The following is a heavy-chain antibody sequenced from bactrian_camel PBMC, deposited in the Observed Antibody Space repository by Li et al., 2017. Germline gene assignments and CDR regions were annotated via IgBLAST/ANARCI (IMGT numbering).Heavy chain of an antibody. D-gene: IGHD2*01. Sequence: HVQLVESGGGPVQAGGSLRLSCAASGFTAPHYCMAWFRQTPGKERENLGAVDSDGTTVYPADSVQGRFIISKVNAKNILYLQMNNLKPEDSGTYYCAVEGFWCTSCSGAFCYPSMKSWGKGTQVTVS. CDR2: VDSDGTT. J-gene: IGHJ7*01. CDR1: GFTAPHYC. V-gene: IGHV3S55*01.